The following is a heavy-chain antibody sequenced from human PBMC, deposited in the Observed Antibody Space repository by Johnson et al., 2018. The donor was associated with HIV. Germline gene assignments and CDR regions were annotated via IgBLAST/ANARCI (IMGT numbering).Heavy chain of an antibody. J-gene: IGHJ3*01. D-gene: IGHD6-19*01. V-gene: IGHV3-30*18. CDR1: GFTFSTYG. CDR2: ISHDGSNK. Sequence: QVQVLESGGGLVQPGGSLRLSCAASGFTFSTYGIHWVRQAPGKGLEWVAVISHDGSNKYYADSVKGRSTISRDNFKKTVHLQMNSLRAEDTAVYYCAKGTSRGWADAFDVWGQGTMVTVSS. CDR3: AKGTSRGWADAFDV.